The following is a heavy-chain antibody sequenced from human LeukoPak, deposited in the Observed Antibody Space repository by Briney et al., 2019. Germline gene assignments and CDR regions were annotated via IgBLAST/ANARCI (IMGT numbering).Heavy chain of an antibody. Sequence: PGGSLRVSRAASGLCFSTYIMNWVRQAPGKGLEWVSSISSSSAHIFYPDSVKGRFSISRYNAKSSRYLQMNSLRVEDTAVYYCTSRYCTTTNCYSYDNWGQGTLVTVSS. CDR2: ISSSSAHI. CDR3: TSRYCTTTNCYSYDN. D-gene: IGHD2-2*01. J-gene: IGHJ3*02. V-gene: IGHV3-21*01. CDR1: GLCFSTYI.